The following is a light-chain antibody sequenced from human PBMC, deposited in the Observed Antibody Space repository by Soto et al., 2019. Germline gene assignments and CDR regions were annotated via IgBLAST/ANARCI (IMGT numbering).Light chain of an antibody. CDR3: QQRSHWPPIT. V-gene: IGKV3-11*01. Sequence: EIVLTQSPATLSLSLGPISTLCCRCSQSVKTFLVWYQQRPGQAPRLLIHDASHRAAGIPARFSGSRFWADFTLTISSLETEDAAVYYCQQRSHWPPITFGQGTRLEIK. CDR2: DAS. CDR1: QSVKTF. J-gene: IGKJ5*01.